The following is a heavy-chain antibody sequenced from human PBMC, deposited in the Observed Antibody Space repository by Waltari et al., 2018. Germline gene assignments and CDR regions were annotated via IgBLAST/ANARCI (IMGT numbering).Heavy chain of an antibody. CDR3: ARGLLHYYYYYMDV. Sequence: QVQLVQSGAEVKKPGSSVKVSCKAAGGTFSSYCMHLLRQATGQGLEWMGIINPSGGSTSYAQKFQGRVTMTRDTSTSTVYMELSSLRSEDTAVYYCARGLLHYYYYYMDVWGKGTTVTISS. CDR2: INPSGGST. V-gene: IGHV1-46*01. CDR1: GGTFSSYC. J-gene: IGHJ6*03.